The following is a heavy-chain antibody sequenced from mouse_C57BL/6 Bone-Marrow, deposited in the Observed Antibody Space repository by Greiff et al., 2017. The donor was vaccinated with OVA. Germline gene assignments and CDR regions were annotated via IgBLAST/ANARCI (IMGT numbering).Heavy chain of an antibody. CDR1: GFTFSDYG. V-gene: IGHV5-17*01. Sequence: EVQLQESGGGLVKPGGSLKLSCAASGFTFSDYGMHWVRQAPEKGLEWVAYISSGSSTIYYADTVKGRFTISRDNAKNTLFLQMTSLRSEDTAMYYCARGLRPRYFDVWGTGTTVTVSS. D-gene: IGHD2-4*01. J-gene: IGHJ1*03. CDR2: ISSGSSTI. CDR3: ARGLRPRYFDV.